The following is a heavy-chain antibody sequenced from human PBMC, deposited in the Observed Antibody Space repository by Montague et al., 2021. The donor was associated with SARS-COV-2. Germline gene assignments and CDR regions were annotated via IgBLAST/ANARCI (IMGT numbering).Heavy chain of an antibody. CDR2: IYTSGST. CDR3: AREDDNGSCWRGGMDV. Sequence: TLSLTCTVSGGSISSGSYYWTWIRQPAGKGLEWIGRIYTSGSTNYNPSLKSRVTISVDRSKNQFSLKLSSVTAADTAVYYCAREDDNGSCWRGGMDVWGQGTTVTVSS. CDR1: GGSISSGSYY. D-gene: IGHD1-26*01. J-gene: IGHJ6*02. V-gene: IGHV4-61*02.